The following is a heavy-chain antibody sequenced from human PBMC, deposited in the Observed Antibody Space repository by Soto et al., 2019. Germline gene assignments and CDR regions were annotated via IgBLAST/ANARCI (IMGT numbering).Heavy chain of an antibody. J-gene: IGHJ5*02. CDR2: IYYSGST. V-gene: IGHV4-31*03. D-gene: IGHD3-22*01. Sequence: SETLSLTCTVSGGSISSGGYYWSWIRQHPGKGLEWIGYIYYSGSTYYNPSLKSRVTISVDTSKNQFSLKLSSVTAADTAVYYCAREALSSRTYYYDSSGSEVFDPWGQGTLVTVSS. CDR3: AREALSSRTYYYDSSGSEVFDP. CDR1: GGSISSGGYY.